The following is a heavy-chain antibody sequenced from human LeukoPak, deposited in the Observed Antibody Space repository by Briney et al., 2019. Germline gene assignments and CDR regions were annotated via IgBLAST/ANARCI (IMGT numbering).Heavy chain of an antibody. D-gene: IGHD2-2*01. J-gene: IGHJ6*03. CDR3: AKRGNPAVGHHYLDV. CDR2: ITLSGANT. V-gene: IGHV3-23*01. Sequence: AGGSLRLSCAASGFTFSSYDMSWARQAPGKGLEWVSSITLSGANTFYADSVMGRFTISRDNSKNTLYLQMNSLSAEDTAVYYCAKRGNPAVGHHYLDVWGEGTPVSVSS. CDR1: GFTFSSYD.